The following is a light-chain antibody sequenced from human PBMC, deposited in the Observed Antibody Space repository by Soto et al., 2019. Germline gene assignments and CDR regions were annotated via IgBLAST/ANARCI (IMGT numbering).Light chain of an antibody. Sequence: EIVLTQSPGTLSLSPGERVILSCRASQNIGSNLAWYQQRPGQAPRLLMYGASTRATGTPARFSGSGSATDFTLTISSLQSEDFAVYYCQQYNNWPPYTFGQGTKVDIK. CDR1: QNIGSN. CDR3: QQYNNWPPYT. CDR2: GAS. J-gene: IGKJ2*01. V-gene: IGKV3-15*01.